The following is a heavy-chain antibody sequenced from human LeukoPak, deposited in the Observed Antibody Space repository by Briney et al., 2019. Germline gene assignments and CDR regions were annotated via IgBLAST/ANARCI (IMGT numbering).Heavy chain of an antibody. D-gene: IGHD6-25*01. V-gene: IGHV3-21*01. CDR3: TRDGSGFYYYYYMDV. Sequence: GGSLRLSCAASGFTFSDYSMNWVRQAPGKGLEWVASISTVSTYTFYAESLKGRISISRDNAKNSLILQMSSLRADDTAVYYCTRDGSGFYYYYYMDVWGKGTTVTDSS. CDR2: ISTVSTYT. CDR1: GFTFSDYS. J-gene: IGHJ6*03.